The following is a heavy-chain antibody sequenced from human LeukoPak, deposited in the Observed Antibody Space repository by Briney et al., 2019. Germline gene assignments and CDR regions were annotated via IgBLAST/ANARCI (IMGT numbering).Heavy chain of an antibody. V-gene: IGHV7-4-1*02. CDR1: GYTFTSYA. J-gene: IGHJ4*02. Sequence: ASVKVSCKASGYTFTSYAMNWVRQAPGQGLEWMGWINTNTGNPTYAQGFTGRFVFSLDTSVSTAYLQISSLKAEDTAVYYCTRVRYDILTGYYLFDYWGQGTLVTVSS. D-gene: IGHD3-9*01. CDR2: INTNTGNP. CDR3: TRVRYDILTGYYLFDY.